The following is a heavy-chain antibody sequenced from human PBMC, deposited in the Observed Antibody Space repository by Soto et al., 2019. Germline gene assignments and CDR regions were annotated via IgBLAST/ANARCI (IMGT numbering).Heavy chain of an antibody. J-gene: IGHJ6*02. Sequence: GASVKVSCKASGYTFTSYGISWVRQAPGQGLEWMGWISAYNGNTNYAQKLQGRVTMTTDTSTSTAYMELRSLRSDDTAVYYCARDGFSGAVVAYYYYYGMDVWGQGTTVTVSS. D-gene: IGHD6-19*01. CDR2: ISAYNGNT. CDR3: ARDGFSGAVVAYYYYYGMDV. V-gene: IGHV1-18*01. CDR1: GYTFTSYG.